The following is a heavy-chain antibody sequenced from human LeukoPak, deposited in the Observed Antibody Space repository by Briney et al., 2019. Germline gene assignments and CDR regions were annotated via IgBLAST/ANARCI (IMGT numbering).Heavy chain of an antibody. D-gene: IGHD3-22*01. J-gene: IGHJ4*02. CDR1: GFTFSSYG. CDR3: AKDGGIVVNYFDY. V-gene: IGHV3-33*06. Sequence: GRSLRLPCAASGFTFSSYGMHWVRQAPGKGLEWVAVIWYDGSNKYYADSVKGRFTISRDNSKNTLYLQMNSLRAEDTAVYYCAKDGGIVVNYFDYWGQGTLVTVSS. CDR2: IWYDGSNK.